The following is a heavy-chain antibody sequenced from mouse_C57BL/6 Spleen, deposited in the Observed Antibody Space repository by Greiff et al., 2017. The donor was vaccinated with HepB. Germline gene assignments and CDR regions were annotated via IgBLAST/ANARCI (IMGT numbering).Heavy chain of an antibody. Sequence: EVKLQESGGDLVKPGGSLKLSCAASGFTFSSYGMSWVRQTPDKRLEWVATISSGGSYTYYPDSVKGRFTISRDNAKNTLYLQMSSLKSEDTAMYYCARHENYGSSYVGYFDYWGQGTTLTVSS. D-gene: IGHD1-1*01. CDR1: GFTFSSYG. CDR3: ARHENYGSSYVGYFDY. V-gene: IGHV5-6*01. J-gene: IGHJ2*01. CDR2: ISSGGSYT.